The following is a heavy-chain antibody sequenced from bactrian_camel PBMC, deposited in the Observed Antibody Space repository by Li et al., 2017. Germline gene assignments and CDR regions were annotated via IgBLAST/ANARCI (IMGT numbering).Heavy chain of an antibody. D-gene: IGHD3*01. J-gene: IGHJ4*01. Sequence: VQAGGSLKLSCAASGYVSGRCGMGWYRQAPGKERDLVSSIKRDGTTTYADSVKGRFIISQDNAKNTLYLQMNSLKTGDTAVYHCAADPRGSGYWGQGTQVTVS. V-gene: IGHV3S53*01. CDR1: GYVSGRCG. CDR3: AADPRGSGY. CDR2: IKRDGTT.